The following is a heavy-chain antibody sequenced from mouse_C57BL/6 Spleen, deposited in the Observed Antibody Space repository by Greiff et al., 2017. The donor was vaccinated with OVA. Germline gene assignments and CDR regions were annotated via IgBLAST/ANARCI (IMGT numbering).Heavy chain of an antibody. V-gene: IGHV1-64*01. CDR1: GYTFTSYW. CDR2: IHPNSGST. CDR3: ARPVVAPDYFDY. J-gene: IGHJ2*01. D-gene: IGHD1-1*01. Sequence: QVQLQQPGAELVKPGASVKLSCKASGYTFTSYWMHWVKQRPGQGLEWIGMIHPNSGSTNYNEKFTSKATLTVDKSSSTAYMQLSSLTSEDSAVYYCARPVVAPDYFDYWGQGTTLTVSS.